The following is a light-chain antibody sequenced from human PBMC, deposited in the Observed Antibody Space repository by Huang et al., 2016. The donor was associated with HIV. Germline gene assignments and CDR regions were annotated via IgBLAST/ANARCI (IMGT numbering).Light chain of an antibody. V-gene: IGKV3-11*01. J-gene: IGKJ5*01. Sequence: EIVLTQSPATLSLSPGERATLSCRASQSVSRYLAWYQQKPGQAPRLLIYDAANRATGIPARFSSSGSGTDFTLTISSLEPEDFAVYYCQQRSNWPPITFGQGTRLEIK. CDR3: QQRSNWPPIT. CDR2: DAA. CDR1: QSVSRY.